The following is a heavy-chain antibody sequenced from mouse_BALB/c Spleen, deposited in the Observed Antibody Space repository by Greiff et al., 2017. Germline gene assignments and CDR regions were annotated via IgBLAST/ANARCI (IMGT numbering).Heavy chain of an antibody. V-gene: IGHV3-2*02. Sequence: VQLKESGPGLVKPSQSLSLTCTVTGYSITSDYAWNWIRQFPGNKLEWMGYISYSGSTSYNPSLKSRISITRDTSKNQFFLQLNSVTTEDTATYYCARGLLHYAMDYWGQGTSVTVSS. CDR1: GYSITSDYA. CDR2: ISYSGST. CDR3: ARGLLHYAMDY. D-gene: IGHD2-3*01. J-gene: IGHJ4*01.